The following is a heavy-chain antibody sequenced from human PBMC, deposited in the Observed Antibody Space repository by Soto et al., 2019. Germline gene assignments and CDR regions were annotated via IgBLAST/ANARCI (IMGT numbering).Heavy chain of an antibody. Sequence: QEYLVESGGGLVKHGGSLRLSCALSGFTVSDHYLTWIRQAPGRGLEWIAYISGSGSFTNYADSVKGRFIISRDIAQNSMYLQINSLRAEDTAVYYCARSSGWRQVVGYKYGLDVWGQGTAVTVSS. CDR1: GFTVSDHY. J-gene: IGHJ6*02. CDR3: ARSSGWRQVVGYKYGLDV. D-gene: IGHD5-18*01. CDR2: ISGSGSFT. V-gene: IGHV3-11*06.